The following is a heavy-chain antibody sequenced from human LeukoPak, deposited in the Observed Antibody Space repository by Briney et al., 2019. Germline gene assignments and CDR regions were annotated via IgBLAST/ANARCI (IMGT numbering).Heavy chain of an antibody. J-gene: IGHJ6*02. CDR3: ARVRTTGTYYGMDV. CDR1: GFTFSSYS. V-gene: IGHV3-21*01. D-gene: IGHD4-17*01. Sequence: PGGSLRLSCAASGFTFSSYSMNWVRQAPGKGLEWVSSISSSSSYIYYAGSVKGRFTISRDNAKNSLYLQMNSLRAEDTAIYYCARVRTTGTYYGMDVWGQGTTVTVSS. CDR2: ISSSSSYI.